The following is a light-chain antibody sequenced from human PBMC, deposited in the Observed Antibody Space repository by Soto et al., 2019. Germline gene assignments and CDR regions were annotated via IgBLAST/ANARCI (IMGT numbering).Light chain of an antibody. Sequence: SALAQPASVSGSPGQSTTTSCTGTSSDVGSYNLVSWYQQHPGKAPKLMIYEGSKRPSGVSNRFSGSESGNTASLTISGLQAEDEADYYCCSYAGSSTFYVFGTGTKVTVL. CDR2: EGS. V-gene: IGLV2-23*01. J-gene: IGLJ1*01. CDR3: CSYAGSSTFYV. CDR1: SSDVGSYNL.